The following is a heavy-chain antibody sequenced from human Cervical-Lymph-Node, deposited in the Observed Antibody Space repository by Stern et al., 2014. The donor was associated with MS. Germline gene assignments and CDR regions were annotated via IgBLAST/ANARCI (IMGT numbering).Heavy chain of an antibody. Sequence: QLQLQESGPGLVKPSQTLSLTCTVSGGSISSGGYYWSWIRQHPGKGLEWIGYIFYRGSTYYNPSLKSRVTISVDTSKNQFSLKLSSVTAADTAVYYCARVSYDFWSGYYAFDYWGQGTLVTVSS. V-gene: IGHV4-31*03. D-gene: IGHD3-3*01. J-gene: IGHJ4*02. CDR2: IFYRGST. CDR1: GGSISSGGYY. CDR3: ARVSYDFWSGYYAFDY.